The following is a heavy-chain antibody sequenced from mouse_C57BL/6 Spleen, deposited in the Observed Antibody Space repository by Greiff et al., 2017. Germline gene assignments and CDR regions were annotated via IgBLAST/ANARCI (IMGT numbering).Heavy chain of an antibody. CDR3: ARDDTTVGYAMDY. D-gene: IGHD1-1*01. J-gene: IGHJ4*01. Sequence: EVMLVESEGGLVQPGSSMKLSCTASGFTFSDYYMAWVRQVPEKGLEWVANINYDGSSTYYLDSLKSRFIISRDNAKNILYLQMSSLKSEDTATYYCARDDTTVGYAMDYWGQGTSVTVSS. CDR2: INYDGSST. V-gene: IGHV5-16*01. CDR1: GFTFSDYY.